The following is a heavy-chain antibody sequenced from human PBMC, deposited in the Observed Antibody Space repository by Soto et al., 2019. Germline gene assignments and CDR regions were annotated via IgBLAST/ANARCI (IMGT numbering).Heavy chain of an antibody. CDR3: ARVGGQLWPYYYYYYGMDV. D-gene: IGHD5-18*01. Sequence: ESGGGLVKPGGSLRLSCAASGFTFSSYSMNWVRQAPGKGLEWVSSISSSSSYIYYADSVKGRFTISRDNAKNSLYLQMNSLRAEDTAVYYCARVGGQLWPYYYYYYGMDVWGQGTTVTVSS. J-gene: IGHJ6*02. V-gene: IGHV3-21*01. CDR2: ISSSSSYI. CDR1: GFTFSSYS.